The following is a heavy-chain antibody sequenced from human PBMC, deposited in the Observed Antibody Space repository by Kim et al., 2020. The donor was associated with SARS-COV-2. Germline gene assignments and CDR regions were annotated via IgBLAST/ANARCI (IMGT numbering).Heavy chain of an antibody. J-gene: IGHJ4*02. CDR1: GYTFTSYA. Sequence: ASVKVSCKASGYTFTSYAMNWVRQAPGQGLEGMGWINTNTGNPTYAQGFTGRFVFSLDTSVSTAYLQISSLKAEDTAVYYCARELGGSTTYYGDYSGGGTEADYWGQGTLVTVSS. CDR2: INTNTGNP. V-gene: IGHV7-4-1*02. CDR3: ARELGGSTTYYGDYSGGGTEADY. D-gene: IGHD4-17*01.